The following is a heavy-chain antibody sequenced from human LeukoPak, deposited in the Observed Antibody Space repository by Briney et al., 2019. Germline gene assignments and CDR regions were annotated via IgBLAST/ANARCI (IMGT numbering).Heavy chain of an antibody. CDR2: ISGSGGST. Sequence: GGSLRLSCAASGVTVSSNYMSWVRQAPGKGLEWVSAISGSGGSTYYADSVKGRFTISRDNSKNTLYLQMNSLRAEDTAVYYCASPHTNIGGGYWGQGTLVTVSS. J-gene: IGHJ4*02. CDR3: ASPHTNIGGGY. CDR1: GVTVSSNY. V-gene: IGHV3-23*01. D-gene: IGHD2/OR15-2a*01.